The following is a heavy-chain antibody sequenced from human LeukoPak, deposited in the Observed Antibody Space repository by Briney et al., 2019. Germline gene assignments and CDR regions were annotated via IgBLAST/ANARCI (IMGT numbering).Heavy chain of an antibody. Sequence: GGSLRLSCTASGFTFSSYWVNWVRQAPGKGLEWVANIKQDGSEKYYVDSVKGRFTISRDNAKNSLYLQMNSLRAEDTAVYYCATWYSTYYWGQGTLVTVSS. CDR3: ATWYSTYY. CDR1: GFTFSSYW. CDR2: IKQDGSEK. J-gene: IGHJ4*02. V-gene: IGHV3-7*01. D-gene: IGHD2-21*01.